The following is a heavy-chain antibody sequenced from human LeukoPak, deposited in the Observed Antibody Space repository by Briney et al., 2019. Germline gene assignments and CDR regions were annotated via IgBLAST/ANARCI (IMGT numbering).Heavy chain of an antibody. J-gene: IGHJ4*02. CDR1: GFTFSSYG. CDR2: INGDGRDK. D-gene: IGHD3-9*01. Sequence: GGSLRLSFAASGFTFSSYGRNWFRQAPGKGLGWVANINGDGRDKYYVGSVRGRFTISRDNADNALYLQMNSLRGDDTALYYCARGVDSAIDWWGQGTLVTVSS. CDR3: ARGVDSAIDW. V-gene: IGHV3-7*01.